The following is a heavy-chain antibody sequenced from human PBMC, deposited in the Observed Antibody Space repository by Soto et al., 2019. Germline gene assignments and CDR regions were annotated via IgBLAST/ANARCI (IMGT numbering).Heavy chain of an antibody. Sequence: LTCTVSGGSMNKYYWNWIRQPAGKGLEWIGRIYTRGSTNYNPSMKSRVTMSVDTSKNEVSLNLNSVTAADTAVYYCAAIREDIFYGMDVWGQGTTVTVSS. J-gene: IGHJ6*02. CDR1: GGSMNKYY. CDR2: IYTRGST. V-gene: IGHV4-4*07. D-gene: IGHD2-15*01. CDR3: AAIREDIFYGMDV.